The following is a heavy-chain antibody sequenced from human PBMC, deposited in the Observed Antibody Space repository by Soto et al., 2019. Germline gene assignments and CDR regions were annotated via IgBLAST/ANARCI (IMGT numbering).Heavy chain of an antibody. D-gene: IGHD3-10*01. CDR3: SIDYITYYYFYMDV. Sequence: QVQLVQSGAEVKKPGSSVKVSCKASGGTFSSYTISWVRQAPGQGLEWMGRIIPILGIANYAQKFQGRVTITADKSTSTAYMELSSLRSEDTAVYYWSIDYITYYYFYMDVWGKGTTVTVSS. CDR1: GGTFSSYT. J-gene: IGHJ6*03. V-gene: IGHV1-69*02. CDR2: IIPILGIA.